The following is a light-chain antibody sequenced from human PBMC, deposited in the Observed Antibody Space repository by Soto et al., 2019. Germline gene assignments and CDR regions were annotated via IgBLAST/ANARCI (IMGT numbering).Light chain of an antibody. V-gene: IGKV3-20*01. Sequence: DIVLTQSPDTLSLSPGERATLSCGASQSVSINYLAWYQQKPGQAPRLLIYDVSSRATGIPDRFSGSGSGTDFTLTVSRLEPEDFAVYYCQQYGSSPETFGQGTKVEIK. CDR1: QSVSINY. CDR3: QQYGSSPET. J-gene: IGKJ1*01. CDR2: DVS.